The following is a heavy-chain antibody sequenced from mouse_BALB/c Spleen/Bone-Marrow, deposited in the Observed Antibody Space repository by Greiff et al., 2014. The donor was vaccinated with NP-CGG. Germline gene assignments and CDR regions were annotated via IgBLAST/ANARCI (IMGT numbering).Heavy chain of an antibody. V-gene: IGHV1S30*02. CDR3: ARPIYDGYSAAMDY. J-gene: IGHJ4*01. D-gene: IGHD2-3*01. CDR2: VNPYNGGT. Sequence: LQQSGPDLVKPGAPVKISCKASGYSFTGYYMHWVKQSHGKSLEWIGRVNPYNGGTSYNQKFKDKAILTVDKSSSTAYMELRSLTSEDSAVYYCARPIYDGYSAAMDYWGQGTSVTVSS. CDR1: GYSFTGYY.